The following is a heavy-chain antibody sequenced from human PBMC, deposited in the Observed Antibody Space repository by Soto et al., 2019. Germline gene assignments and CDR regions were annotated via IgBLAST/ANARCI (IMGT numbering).Heavy chain of an antibody. D-gene: IGHD6-19*01. CDR3: ARSLKVLSGCFNP. J-gene: IGHJ5*01. V-gene: IGHV4-61*01. Sequence: PSETLSLTCTVSGVSVSSVIYYWNWIRQSPEKGLEWIGYIYYSGSTKYNPSLNSRVTMSVDTSKNQFSLKLISVTAADTAVYYCARSLKVLSGCFNPWGQGTLVTVSS. CDR1: GVSVSSVIYY. CDR2: IYYSGST.